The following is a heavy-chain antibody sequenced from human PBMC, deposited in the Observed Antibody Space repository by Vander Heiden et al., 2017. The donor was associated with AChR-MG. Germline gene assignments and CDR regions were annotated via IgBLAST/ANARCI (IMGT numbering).Heavy chain of an antibody. CDR3: ARCDQGTWSLGHIYYYYGMDV. CDR2: INHSGST. CDR1: GGSFSGYY. J-gene: IGHJ6*02. D-gene: IGHD1-1*01. Sequence: QVQLQQWGAGLLKPSETLSLTCAVYGGSFSGYYWSWIRQPPGKGLEWIGEINHSGSTNYNPSLKSRVTISVDTSKNQFSLKLSSVTAADTAVYYCARCDQGTWSLGHIYYYYGMDVWGQGTTVTVSS. V-gene: IGHV4-34*01.